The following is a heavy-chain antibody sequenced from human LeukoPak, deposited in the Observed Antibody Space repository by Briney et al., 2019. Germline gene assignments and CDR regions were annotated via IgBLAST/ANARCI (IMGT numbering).Heavy chain of an antibody. Sequence: PSETLSLTCTVSGGSISSSSYYWGWIRQPPGKGLEWIGSIYYSGNTYYNPSLKSRVTISVDTSKNQFSLKLSSVTAADTAVYYCARESLTTAYYFDYWGQGTLVTVSS. J-gene: IGHJ4*02. CDR3: ARESLTTAYYFDY. D-gene: IGHD4-11*01. V-gene: IGHV4-39*07. CDR1: GGSISSSSYY. CDR2: IYYSGNT.